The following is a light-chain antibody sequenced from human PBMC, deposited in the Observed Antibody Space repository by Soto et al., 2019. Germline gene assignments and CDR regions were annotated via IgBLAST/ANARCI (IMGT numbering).Light chain of an antibody. J-gene: IGKJ1*01. CDR3: QQYNIYSPGT. Sequence: DIQMTQSPSTLSASVGDRVTITCRASQSISSWLAWYQQKPGKAPKLLIYDASSLESGVPSRFSGSGSGTDFTLTISGRQPDDFAIYYCQQYNIYSPGTFGKGT. CDR2: DAS. V-gene: IGKV1-5*01. CDR1: QSISSW.